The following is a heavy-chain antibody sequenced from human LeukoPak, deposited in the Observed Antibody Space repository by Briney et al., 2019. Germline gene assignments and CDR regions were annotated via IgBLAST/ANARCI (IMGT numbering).Heavy chain of an antibody. CDR2: IYYSGST. D-gene: IGHD2-21*01. V-gene: IGHV4-61*01. CDR3: ARGMVIPDY. J-gene: IGHJ4*02. Sequence: SETLSLTCTVSGGSISSSSYYWSWIRQSPGKGLEWIGYIYYSGSTNYNPSLKSRVTISVDTSKNQFSLKLTSVTAADTAVYYCARGMVIPDYWGQGTLVTVSS. CDR1: GGSISSSSYY.